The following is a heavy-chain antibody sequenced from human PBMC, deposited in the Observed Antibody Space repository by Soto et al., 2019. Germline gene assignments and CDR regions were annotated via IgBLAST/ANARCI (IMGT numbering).Heavy chain of an antibody. D-gene: IGHD1-1*01. Sequence: QMQLVESGGGVVQPGKSLRLSCIASGFTFSNYGMHWVRQAPGKGLEWVAVIWYDGGSKFYADSVKGRFTISRDNSKNTLYLQMTSLRADDTAVYYCASDGIQLERRHSCGKDVWGQGTTVIVSS. V-gene: IGHV3-33*01. CDR3: ASDGIQLERRHSCGKDV. CDR2: IWYDGGSK. CDR1: GFTFSNYG. J-gene: IGHJ6*02.